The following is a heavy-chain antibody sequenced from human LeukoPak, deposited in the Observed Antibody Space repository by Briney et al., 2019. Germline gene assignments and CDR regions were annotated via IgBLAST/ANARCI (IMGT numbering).Heavy chain of an antibody. D-gene: IGHD3-10*01. Sequence: ASVKVSCTASGYTFTSYAIHWVRQAPGQRLEWMGWIDTGNGNTKYSQKFQGRVTIARDTSANTAYMELSSLRSEDTAVYYCARYGSGSYGYWGQGTLVTVSS. CDR1: GYTFTSYA. CDR3: ARYGSGSYGY. V-gene: IGHV1-3*04. CDR2: IDTGNGNT. J-gene: IGHJ4*02.